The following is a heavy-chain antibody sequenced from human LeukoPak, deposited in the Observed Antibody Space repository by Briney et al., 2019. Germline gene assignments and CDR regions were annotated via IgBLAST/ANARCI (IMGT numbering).Heavy chain of an antibody. J-gene: IGHJ5*02. V-gene: IGHV4-59*01. D-gene: IGHD4-11*01. Sequence: SETLSLTCTVSGGSISSYYWSWIRQPPGRGLEWIGYIYNNGTTNYSPSLKSRVTISVDTSKNQFSLNLSSVTAADTAVYYCAATHSNYAGHGFDPWGQGTLVTVPA. CDR2: IYNNGTT. CDR1: GGSISSYY. CDR3: AATHSNYAGHGFDP.